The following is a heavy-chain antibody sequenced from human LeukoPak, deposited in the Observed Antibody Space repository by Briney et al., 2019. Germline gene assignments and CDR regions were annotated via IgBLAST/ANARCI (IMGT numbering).Heavy chain of an antibody. Sequence: SETLSLTCTVSGGSISSSSYYWGWIRQPPGRGLKWIGSIYYSGSTYYNPSLKSRVTISVDTSKNQFSLKLSSVTAADTAVYYCARGMTTGPDPWGQGTLVTVSS. J-gene: IGHJ5*02. V-gene: IGHV4-39*01. CDR2: IYYSGST. CDR3: ARGMTTGPDP. D-gene: IGHD4-17*01. CDR1: GGSISSSSYY.